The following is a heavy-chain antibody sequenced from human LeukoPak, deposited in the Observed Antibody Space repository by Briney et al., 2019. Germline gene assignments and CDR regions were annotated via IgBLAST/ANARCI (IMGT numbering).Heavy chain of an antibody. CDR3: ARGHMIVVVNPFDY. Sequence: GASVKVSCKASGYSFTSYGISWVRQAPGQGLEWMGWISAYNGNTNYAQKLQGRVTMTTDTSTSTAYMELRSLRSDDTAVYYCARGHMIVVVNPFDYWGQGTLVTVSS. V-gene: IGHV1-18*01. CDR1: GYSFTSYG. D-gene: IGHD3-22*01. CDR2: ISAYNGNT. J-gene: IGHJ4*02.